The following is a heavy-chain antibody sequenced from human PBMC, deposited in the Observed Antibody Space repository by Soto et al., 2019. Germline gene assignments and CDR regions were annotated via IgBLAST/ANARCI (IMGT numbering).Heavy chain of an antibody. J-gene: IGHJ5*02. D-gene: IGHD6-13*01. CDR3: ARVPPQQLVRHNWFDP. Sequence: QVQLVQSGAEVKKPGASVKVSCKASGYTFTSYAMHWVRQAPGQRLEWMGWINAGNGNTKYSQKFQGRVTITRDTSASKAYMELSSLRSEDTAVYYCARVPPQQLVRHNWFDPWGQGTLVTVSS. V-gene: IGHV1-3*01. CDR1: GYTFTSYA. CDR2: INAGNGNT.